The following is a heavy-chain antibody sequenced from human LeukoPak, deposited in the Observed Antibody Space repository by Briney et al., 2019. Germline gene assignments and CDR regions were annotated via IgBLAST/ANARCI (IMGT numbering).Heavy chain of an antibody. CDR1: GFTFSSFA. J-gene: IGHJ4*02. D-gene: IGHD6-13*01. CDR2: IGGSGGAT. V-gene: IGHV3-23*01. Sequence: RGSLRLSCAASGFTFSSFAMTWVRQAPGKGLEWVSTIGGSGGATYYADSVKGRFTISRDGSMNTVHLQMNSLRAEDTAVYHCTKAHRALDSTSHYLYFDLWGLGTLLTVSS. CDR3: TKAHRALDSTSHYLYFDL.